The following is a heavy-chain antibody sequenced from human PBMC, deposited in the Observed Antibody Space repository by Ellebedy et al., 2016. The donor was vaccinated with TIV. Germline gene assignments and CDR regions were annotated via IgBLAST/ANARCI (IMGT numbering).Heavy chain of an antibody. D-gene: IGHD5-18*01. V-gene: IGHV3-74*03. CDR2: ISSDGSDT. CDR1: GFTFSNFW. Sequence: PGGSLRLSCVASGFTFSNFWMQWVRQAPGKGLVWVSRISSDGSDTTYADSVKGRFTISRDNAKKSLYLQMNNLRAEDTAVYFCVRERYNYGAGFDSWGRGTLVSVSS. J-gene: IGHJ4*02. CDR3: VRERYNYGAGFDS.